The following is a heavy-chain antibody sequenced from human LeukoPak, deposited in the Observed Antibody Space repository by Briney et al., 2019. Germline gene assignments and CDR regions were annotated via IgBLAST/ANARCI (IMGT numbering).Heavy chain of an antibody. CDR3: AKDEGGTYYYGSGTYYLGRRHFDY. Sequence: GGSLRLSCAASGFTFDDYAMHWVRQAPGKGLEWVSGISWNSGSIGYADSVKGRFTISRDNAKNSLYLQMNSLRAEDTAVYYCAKDEGGTYYYGSGTYYLGRRHFDYWGQGTLVTVSS. V-gene: IGHV3-9*01. CDR2: ISWNSGSI. CDR1: GFTFDDYA. D-gene: IGHD3-10*01. J-gene: IGHJ4*02.